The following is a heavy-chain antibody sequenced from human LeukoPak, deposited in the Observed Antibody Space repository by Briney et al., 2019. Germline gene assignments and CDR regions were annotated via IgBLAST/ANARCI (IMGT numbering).Heavy chain of an antibody. J-gene: IGHJ1*01. CDR2: ISGSGGST. V-gene: IGHV3-23*01. Sequence: GGSLRLSCAASGFTFSSYAMSWVRQAPGKELEWVSAISGSGGSTYYADSVKGRFTISRDNSRNTVYLQMNSVRADDTGVYYCADYRLPGVTNNFYWRQGTLVPLFS. CDR3: ADYRLPGVTNNFY. CDR1: GFTFSSYA. D-gene: IGHD3-10*01.